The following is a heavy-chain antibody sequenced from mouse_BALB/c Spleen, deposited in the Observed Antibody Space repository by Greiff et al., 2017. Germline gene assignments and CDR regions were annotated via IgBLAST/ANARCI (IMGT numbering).Heavy chain of an antibody. V-gene: IGHV5-6*01. CDR2: ISSGGSYT. CDR1: GFTFSSYG. Sequence: EVQLVESGGDLVKPGGSLKLSCAASGFTFSSYGMSWVRQTPDKRLEWVATISSGGSYTYYPDSVKGRFTISRDNAKNTLYLQMSSLKSEDTAMYYCERHEGEELSYAMDYWGQGTSVTVSS. CDR3: ERHEGEELSYAMDY. J-gene: IGHJ4*01. D-gene: IGHD4-1*01.